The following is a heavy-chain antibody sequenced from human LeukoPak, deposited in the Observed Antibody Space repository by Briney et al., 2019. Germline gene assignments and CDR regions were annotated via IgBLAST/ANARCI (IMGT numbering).Heavy chain of an antibody. D-gene: IGHD1-26*01. CDR1: GFTFNLYE. CDR2: ISSSGGTI. J-gene: IGHJ6*02. CDR3: ARGGALGMDV. Sequence: PGGSLRLSCAASGFTFNLYEMNWVRQAPGKGLEWVSYISSSGGTIYYADSVKGRFIISRDNAKYSLFLQMNSLRAEDTAVYYCARGGALGMDVWGQGTTVTVSS. V-gene: IGHV3-48*03.